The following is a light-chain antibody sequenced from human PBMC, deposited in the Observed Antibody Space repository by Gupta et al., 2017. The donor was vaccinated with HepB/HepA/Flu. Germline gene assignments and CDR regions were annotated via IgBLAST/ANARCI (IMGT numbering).Light chain of an antibody. J-gene: IGKJ5*01. CDR3: QQRYSTPPIT. Sequence: DIQMTQSTSSLSASVGDRVTITCRASQSISSYLNWYQQKPGKAPKLLIYAASSLQSGVPSRFSGSGSGTDFTLTISSLQPEDFSTYYCQQRYSTPPITFGQGTQLEIK. CDR2: AAS. V-gene: IGKV1-39*01. CDR1: QSISSY.